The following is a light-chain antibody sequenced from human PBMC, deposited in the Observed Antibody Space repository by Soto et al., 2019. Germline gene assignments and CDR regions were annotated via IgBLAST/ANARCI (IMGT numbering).Light chain of an antibody. Sequence: LMAQSPSSLSAFVGSRLTTTCRASQDIANFLAWYQQKPGKVPKLMIYAASTLQSGVPSRFSGSGYGTDFTLTISSLQTEDVATYYCQKCKVAPFTFGGGTKVDI. V-gene: IGKV1-27*01. CDR1: QDIANF. J-gene: IGKJ4*01. CDR3: QKCKVAPFT. CDR2: AAS.